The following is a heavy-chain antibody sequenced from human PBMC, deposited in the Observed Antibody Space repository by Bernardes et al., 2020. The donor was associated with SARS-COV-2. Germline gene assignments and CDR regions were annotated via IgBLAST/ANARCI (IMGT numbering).Heavy chain of an antibody. CDR1: GFAFGTYT. CDR2: ISAASISM. CDR3: VTTWMNAFDF. D-gene: IGHD2-2*03. J-gene: IGHJ3*01. V-gene: IGHV3-21*01. Sequence: GGSLRLSCAACGFAFGTYTLNWVRQAPGKGLEWVSSISAASISMYYGDSVKGRFTISRDDSGNSLFLQMSSLRAEDTAVYYCVTTWMNAFDFWGQGTMVTVSS.